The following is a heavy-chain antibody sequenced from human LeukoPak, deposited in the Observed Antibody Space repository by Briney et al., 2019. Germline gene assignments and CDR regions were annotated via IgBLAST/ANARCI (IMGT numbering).Heavy chain of an antibody. CDR3: AILRTASSFGF. D-gene: IGHD1-1*01. CDR2: TYYRSKWYH. V-gene: IGHV6-1*01. CDR1: GDSVSSKSAA. Sequence: SQTLSLTCAISGDSVSSKSAAWNWIRQSQSRGLEWLGRTYYRSKWYHEYAVSVKSRITINPDTSKNQFSLQLNSVTPEDTAIYYCAILRTASSFGFWGQGTLVTVSS. J-gene: IGHJ4*02.